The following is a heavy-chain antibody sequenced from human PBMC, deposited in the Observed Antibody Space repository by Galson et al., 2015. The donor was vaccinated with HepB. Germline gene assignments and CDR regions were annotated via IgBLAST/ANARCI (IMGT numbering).Heavy chain of an antibody. J-gene: IGHJ4*02. D-gene: IGHD2-15*01. V-gene: IGHV5-10-1*01. CDR1: GYNFTNYW. Sequence: QSGAEVKKPGESLRISCKGSGYNFTNYWISWVRQMPGKGLQWMGRIDPSDSYTNYSPSFQGHVTLSADKSIWTAYLQWSSLKASDTAIYYCAGIYLYDHGGQKAIWGQGTLVTVSS. CDR3: AGIYLYDHGGQKAI. CDR2: IDPSDSYT.